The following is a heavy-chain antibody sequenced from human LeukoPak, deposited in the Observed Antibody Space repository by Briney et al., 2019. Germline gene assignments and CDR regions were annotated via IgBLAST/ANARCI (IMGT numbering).Heavy chain of an antibody. CDR3: ARERGSGQYYFDY. D-gene: IGHD1-26*01. CDR2: INSDGSST. Sequence: PGGSLRLSCAASGFTFNSYWMHWVRQAPGKGLVWVSRINSDGSSTSYADSVKGRFTISRDNAKNTLYLQMNSLRAEDTAVYYCARERGSGQYYFDYWGQGTLVTVSS. V-gene: IGHV3-74*01. J-gene: IGHJ4*02. CDR1: GFTFNSYW.